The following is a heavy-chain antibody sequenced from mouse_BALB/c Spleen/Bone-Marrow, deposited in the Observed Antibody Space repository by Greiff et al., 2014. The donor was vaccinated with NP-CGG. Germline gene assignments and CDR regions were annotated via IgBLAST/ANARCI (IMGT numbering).Heavy chain of an antibody. J-gene: IGHJ3*01. D-gene: IGHD1-1*01. CDR2: ISPSNIHT. Sequence: VQLQQSGADLVRPGASVKLSCKTSGYTFTNYWINWLQQWPGQGLEWIGNISPSNIHTNYNQKFKDKATLTVDKSSSTAYMQLSSPTSEDSAVYYWAKYDYGFTFWGQGTLVTVSA. V-gene: IGHV1-69*02. CDR1: GYTFTNYW. CDR3: AKYDYGFTF.